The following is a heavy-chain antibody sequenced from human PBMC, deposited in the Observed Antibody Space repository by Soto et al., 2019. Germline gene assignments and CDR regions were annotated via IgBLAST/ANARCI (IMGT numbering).Heavy chain of an antibody. Sequence: SETLSLTCAVYGGSFSGYYWSWIRQPPGKGLEWIGEINHSGSTNYNLSLKSRVTISVDTSKNQFSLKLSSVTAADTAVYYCARGRPYYDFWSGYQYYFDYWGQGTLVTVSA. V-gene: IGHV4-34*01. CDR1: GGSFSGYY. CDR2: INHSGST. CDR3: ARGRPYYDFWSGYQYYFDY. D-gene: IGHD3-3*01. J-gene: IGHJ4*02.